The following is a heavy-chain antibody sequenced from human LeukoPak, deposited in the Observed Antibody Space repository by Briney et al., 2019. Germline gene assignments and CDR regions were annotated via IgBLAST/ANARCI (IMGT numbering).Heavy chain of an antibody. CDR2: INSRANGGTT. J-gene: IGHJ4*02. D-gene: IGHD1-26*01. V-gene: IGHV3-15*01. Sequence: PGGSLRLSCAASGFTFSDAWMTWVRQAPGEGLEWVGRINSRANGGTTDYAAPVKGRFTISRDDSKNTLYLQMNSLKTEDTAVYYCTTYSVGATIHSTFDFWGQGALVTVSS. CDR3: TTYSVGATIHSTFDF. CDR1: GFTFSDAW.